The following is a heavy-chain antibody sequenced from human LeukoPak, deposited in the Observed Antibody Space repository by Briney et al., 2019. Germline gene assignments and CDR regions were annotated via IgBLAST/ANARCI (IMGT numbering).Heavy chain of an antibody. CDR3: ARDVGITVVRGTFDY. CDR2: INPSGGRT. Sequence: ASVKASCKASGFTFTSYYMHWVRQAPGQGLEWIGIINPSGGRTRYAQRLQGRVTMTRDTSTSTVYMELSSLRSEDTAVYYCARDVGITVVRGTFDYWGQGTLVTVSS. CDR1: GFTFTSYY. J-gene: IGHJ4*01. D-gene: IGHD3-10*01. V-gene: IGHV1-46*01.